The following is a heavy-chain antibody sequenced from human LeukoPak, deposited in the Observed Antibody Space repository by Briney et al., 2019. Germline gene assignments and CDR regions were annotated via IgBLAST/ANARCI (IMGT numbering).Heavy chain of an antibody. D-gene: IGHD2-21*02. CDR3: AREGSVVVTAIHNWFDP. CDR2: IYTSGST. J-gene: IGHJ5*02. Sequence: PSETLSLTCTVSGGSINSYYWSWIRQPAGKGLEWIGRIYTSGSTNYNPSLKSRVTMSVDTSKNQFSLKLSSVTAADTAVYYCAREGSVVVTAIHNWFDPWGQGTLVTVSS. CDR1: GGSINSYY. V-gene: IGHV4-4*07.